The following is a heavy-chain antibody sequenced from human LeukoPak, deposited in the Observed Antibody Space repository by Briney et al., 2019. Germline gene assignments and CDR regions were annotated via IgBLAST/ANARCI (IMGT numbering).Heavy chain of an antibody. CDR1: GFTFSSYW. D-gene: IGHD6-19*01. CDR3: ARDDEEAAVAGFFDY. CDR2: IKQDGSEK. V-gene: IGHV3-7*01. J-gene: IGHJ4*02. Sequence: PGGSLRLSCAASGFTFSSYWMSWVRQAPGMGLEWVANIKQDGSEKYYVDSVKGRFTISRDNAKNSLYLQLNSLRAEDTAVYYCARDDEEAAVAGFFDYWGQGAMVTVSS.